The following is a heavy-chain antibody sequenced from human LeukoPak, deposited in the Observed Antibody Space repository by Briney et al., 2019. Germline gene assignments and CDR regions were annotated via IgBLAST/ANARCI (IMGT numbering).Heavy chain of an antibody. CDR1: GDSVSSNSAA. J-gene: IGHJ5*02. V-gene: IGHV6-1*01. CDR3: ARVGHSGSLGA. CDR2: TYYRSRWYN. Sequence: SQTLSLTCVISGDSVSSNSAAWNWLRPSPSSGLERLGRTYYRSRWYNDYAVSVKSRITMNPDTSKNQLSLQLNSVTPEDTAVYYCARVGHSGSLGAWGQGTLVTVSS. D-gene: IGHD1-26*01.